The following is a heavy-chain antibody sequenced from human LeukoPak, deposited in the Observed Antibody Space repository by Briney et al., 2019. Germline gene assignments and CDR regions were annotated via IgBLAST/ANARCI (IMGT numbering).Heavy chain of an antibody. CDR2: IKQDGSEK. J-gene: IGHJ4*02. CDR1: GFTFSSYW. V-gene: IGHV3-7*01. Sequence: GGSLRLSCAASGFTFSSYWMSWVRQAPGKGLEWVANIKQDGSEKYYVDSMKGRFTISRDNAKNSLYLQMNSLRAEDTAVYYCAREDRITIFGVVITRGYFDYWGQGTLVTVSS. CDR3: AREDRITIFGVVITRGYFDY. D-gene: IGHD3-3*01.